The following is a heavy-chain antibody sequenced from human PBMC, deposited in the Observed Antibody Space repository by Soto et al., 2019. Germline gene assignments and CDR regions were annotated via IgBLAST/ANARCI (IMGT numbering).Heavy chain of an antibody. D-gene: IGHD3-10*01. CDR1: VFTFSSYW. J-gene: IGHJ6*02. CDR3: ASDLSGRADV. CDR2: MNEDGGTT. Sequence: PWGSLRLSCRASVFTFSSYWMHWFRQAPGKGLVWVSRMNEDGGTTDYADSVKGRFTISRDNAKNTLYLQMNSLRVEDTAVYYCASDLSGRADVWGQGTTVTV. V-gene: IGHV3-74*01.